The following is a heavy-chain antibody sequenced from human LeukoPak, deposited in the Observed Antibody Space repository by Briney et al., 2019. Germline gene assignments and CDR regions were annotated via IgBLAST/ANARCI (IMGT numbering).Heavy chain of an antibody. Sequence: EASVKVSCKASGGTFSTFPISWVRQAPGQGLEWMGRIMPIFGTIDYAPKFQGRVTITADKSTSTAYVDLSSLRSEDTAIYYCAREIEGYHTRKTTARTFDHWGQGTLVTVSS. CDR2: IMPIFGTI. CDR3: AREIEGYHTRKTTARTFDH. V-gene: IGHV1-69*06. CDR1: GGTFSTFP. D-gene: IGHD1-1*01. J-gene: IGHJ4*02.